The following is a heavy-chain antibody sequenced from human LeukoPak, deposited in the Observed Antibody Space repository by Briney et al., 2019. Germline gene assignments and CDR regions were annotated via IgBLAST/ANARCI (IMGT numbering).Heavy chain of an antibody. CDR1: GGTFSSYA. CDR3: ARVPAYDSGSYYHYYYYYYMDV. Sequence: EASVKVSCKASGGTFSSYAISWVRQAPGQGLEWMGRIIPIFDTANYAQKFQGRVTMTTDTSTSTAYMELRSLRSDDTAVYYCARVPAYDSGSYYHYYYYYYMDVWGKGTTVTVSS. V-gene: IGHV1-69*05. J-gene: IGHJ6*03. CDR2: IIPIFDTA. D-gene: IGHD3-10*01.